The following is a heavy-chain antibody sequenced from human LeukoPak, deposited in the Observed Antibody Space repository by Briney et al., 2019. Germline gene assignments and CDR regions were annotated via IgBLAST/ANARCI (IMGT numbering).Heavy chain of an antibody. CDR1: GYTFTSYY. Sequence: GASVKVSCKASGYTFTSYYMHWLRQAPGQGLEWMGIINPSGGSTSYAQKFQGRVTMTRDTSTSTVYMELSSLRSEDTAVYYCAREVGDIVVVPAAMFYWFDPWGQGTLVTVSS. D-gene: IGHD2-2*01. J-gene: IGHJ5*02. CDR3: AREVGDIVVVPAAMFYWFDP. V-gene: IGHV1-46*01. CDR2: INPSGGST.